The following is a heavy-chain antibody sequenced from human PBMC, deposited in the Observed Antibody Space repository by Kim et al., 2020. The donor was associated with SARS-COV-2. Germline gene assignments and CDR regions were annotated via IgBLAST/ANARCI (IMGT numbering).Heavy chain of an antibody. CDR3: ARHSTYYYDSSGYHPIDY. V-gene: IGHV4-59*08. Sequence: SETLSLTCTVSGGSISSYYWSWIRQPPGKGLEWIGYIYYSGSTNYNPSLKSRVTISVDTSKNQFSLKLSSVTAADTAVYYCARHSTYYYDSSGYHPIDYWGQGTLLTVSS. D-gene: IGHD3-22*01. CDR2: IYYSGST. J-gene: IGHJ4*02. CDR1: GGSISSYY.